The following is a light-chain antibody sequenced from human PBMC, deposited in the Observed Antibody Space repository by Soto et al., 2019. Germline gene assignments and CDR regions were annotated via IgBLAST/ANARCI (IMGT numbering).Light chain of an antibody. J-gene: IGKJ1*01. V-gene: IGKV3-20*01. Sequence: EIVLTQSPGTLSLSPGERATLSCRASQSVSSSYLAWYQQKPGQAPRLLIYNASSRATGIPERFSGSGSGTDFTLTISRLEPEDFAVYYCQHYGNSRGTVGQGTKVDIK. CDR3: QHYGNSRGT. CDR2: NAS. CDR1: QSVSSSY.